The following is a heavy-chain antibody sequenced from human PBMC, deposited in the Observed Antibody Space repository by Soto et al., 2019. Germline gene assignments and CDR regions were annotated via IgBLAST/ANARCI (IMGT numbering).Heavy chain of an antibody. V-gene: IGHV3-30*04. CDR3: ATDRSQTDSGGIPDY. D-gene: IGHD4-17*01. CDR2: LSYDGRNK. J-gene: IGHJ4*02. CDR1: GVPFSSYS. Sequence: PGGALRRTCAVSGVPFSSYSRHWIRQAPGKGLDWVAVLSYDGRNKYYAYSVKGRFTISRDNSKNTLYMQMNSLRTEDTAVYYWATDRSQTDSGGIPDYGGQGTLVLVYS.